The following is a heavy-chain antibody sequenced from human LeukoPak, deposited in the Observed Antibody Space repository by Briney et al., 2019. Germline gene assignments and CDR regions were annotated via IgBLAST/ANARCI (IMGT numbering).Heavy chain of an antibody. CDR3: AKGSAPLTVVVDY. J-gene: IGHJ4*02. D-gene: IGHD4-23*01. CDR1: GFTVSSNY. CDR2: ISGSGGST. Sequence: GGSLRLSCAASGFTVSSNYMSWVRQAPGKGLEWVSAISGSGGSTYYADSVKGRFTISRDNSKNTLYLQMNSLRAEDTAVYYCAKGSAPLTVVVDYWGQGTLVTVSS. V-gene: IGHV3-23*01.